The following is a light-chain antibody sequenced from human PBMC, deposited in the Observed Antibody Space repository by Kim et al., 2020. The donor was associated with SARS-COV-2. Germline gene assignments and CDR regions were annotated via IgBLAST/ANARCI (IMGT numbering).Light chain of an antibody. V-gene: IGLV2-8*01. J-gene: IGLJ3*02. CDR3: SSFASTDTLL. Sequence: QSALSQPPSASGSPGQSVTISCTGSSSDVGGFHTVSWYHRRPGKAPQLIIFDVNKRPSGVPARFSGSKSGNTAALTVSGLQADDEGDYYCSSFASTDTLLFGGGTQLTVL. CDR2: DVN. CDR1: SSDVGGFHT.